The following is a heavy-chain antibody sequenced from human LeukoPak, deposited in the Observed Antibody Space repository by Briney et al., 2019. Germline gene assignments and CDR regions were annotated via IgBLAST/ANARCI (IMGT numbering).Heavy chain of an antibody. V-gene: IGHV4-59*01. Sequence: SETLSLTRTVSGGSISSYYWSWIRQPPGKGLEWIGYIYYSGSTNYNPSLKSRVTISVDTSKNQFSLKLSSVTAADTAVYYCARDGAYSSSPSWFDPWGQGTLVTVSS. CDR2: IYYSGST. D-gene: IGHD6-13*01. CDR3: ARDGAYSSSPSWFDP. J-gene: IGHJ5*02. CDR1: GGSISSYY.